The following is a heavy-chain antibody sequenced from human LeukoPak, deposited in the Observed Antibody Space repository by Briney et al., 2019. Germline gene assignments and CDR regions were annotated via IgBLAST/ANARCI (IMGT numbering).Heavy chain of an antibody. CDR1: GFTFSSYG. CDR3: AKDAEIVVVPAALDY. V-gene: IGHV3-30*18. J-gene: IGHJ4*02. D-gene: IGHD2-2*01. CDR2: ISYDGSNK. Sequence: PGRSLRLSCAASGFTFSSYGMHWVRQAPGKGLEWVAVISYDGSNKYYADSVKGRFTISRDNSKNTLYLQMSSLRAEDTAVYYCAKDAEIVVVPAALDYWGQGTLVTVSS.